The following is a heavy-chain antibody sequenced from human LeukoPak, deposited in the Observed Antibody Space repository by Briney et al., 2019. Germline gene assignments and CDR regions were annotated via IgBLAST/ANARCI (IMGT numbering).Heavy chain of an antibody. CDR1: GFTFSDYY. CDR3: AGEGYGDHDGDY. D-gene: IGHD4-17*01. V-gene: IGHV3-11*01. CDR2: ISSSGSTK. Sequence: GGSLRLSCAASGFTFSDYYMSWIRQAPGKGLEWISYISSSGSTKYYADSVKGRFAISRDNAKNSLYLQMNSLRAEDTAVYYCAGEGYGDHDGDYWGQGTLVTVSS. J-gene: IGHJ4*02.